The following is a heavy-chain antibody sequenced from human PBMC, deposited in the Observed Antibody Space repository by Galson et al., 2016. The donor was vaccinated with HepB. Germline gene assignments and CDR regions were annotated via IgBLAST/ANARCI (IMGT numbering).Heavy chain of an antibody. CDR2: IYHIGST. V-gene: IGHV4-4*02. Sequence: SETLSLTCAVSGGSISLTNWWTWVRQPPGKGLEWIGDIYHIGSTNYNPSLKSRVTISIDKPKNQFSLQLSSVTAADTAVDSCSRDNSRVRCYNSRRMRDLDFWGQGTTVTVS. D-gene: IGHD2-2*02. J-gene: IGHJ6*02. CDR3: SRDNSRVRCYNSRRMRDLDF. CDR1: GGSISLTNW.